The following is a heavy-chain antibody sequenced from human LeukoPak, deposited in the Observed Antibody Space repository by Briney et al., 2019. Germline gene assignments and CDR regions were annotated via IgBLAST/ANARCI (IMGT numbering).Heavy chain of an antibody. CDR3: AKEGSGSSLDY. Sequence: GGSLRLSCAASGFTFDDYAMHWVRQAPGKGLEWVSGISWNSGSIGYADSVKGRFTISRDNAKNSLYLQMNSLRAEDTALYYCAKEGSGSSLDYWGQGTLVTVSS. D-gene: IGHD3-10*01. J-gene: IGHJ4*02. V-gene: IGHV3-9*01. CDR1: GFTFDDYA. CDR2: ISWNSGSI.